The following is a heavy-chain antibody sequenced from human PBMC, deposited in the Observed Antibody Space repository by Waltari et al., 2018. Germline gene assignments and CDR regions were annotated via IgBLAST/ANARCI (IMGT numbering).Heavy chain of an antibody. Sequence: QVQLQESGPGLVKPSQTLSLTCTVSGGSISSGSYYWSWIRQPAGKGLEWIGRIYTSGSTNYNPSLKSRVTISVDTSKNQFSLKLSSVTAADTAVYYCARGNYSFLYWGQGTLVTVSS. CDR1: GGSISSGSYY. J-gene: IGHJ4*02. V-gene: IGHV4-61*02. CDR3: ARGNYSFLY. D-gene: IGHD1-7*01. CDR2: IYTSGST.